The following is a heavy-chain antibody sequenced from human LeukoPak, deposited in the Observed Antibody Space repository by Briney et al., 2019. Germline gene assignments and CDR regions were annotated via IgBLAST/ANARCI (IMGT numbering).Heavy chain of an antibody. CDR1: GGTFSNYT. V-gene: IGHV1-69*02. Sequence: GSSVKVSCKASGGTFSNYTITWVRQAPGQGLEWTGRIIPGLGIINYAQKFQGRVTVTADKSTSTAYMELSSLRADDTAVYYCARALSDTSGYELAYWGQGTLVTVSS. D-gene: IGHD3-22*01. CDR2: IIPGLGII. CDR3: ARALSDTSGYELAY. J-gene: IGHJ4*02.